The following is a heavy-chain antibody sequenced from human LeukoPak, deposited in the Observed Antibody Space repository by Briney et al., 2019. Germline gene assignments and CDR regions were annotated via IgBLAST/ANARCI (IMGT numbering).Heavy chain of an antibody. V-gene: IGHV1-18*04. CDR2: INAYNGNT. D-gene: IGHD3-9*01. Sequence: ASMKVSCKASGYTFTSYGIRWVRQAPGQGLEWMGWINAYNGNTNYAQKLQGRVTMTTDTSTSTAYMELRSLRSDDTAVYYCARVILTRLDYWGQGTLVTVSS. J-gene: IGHJ4*02. CDR1: GYTFTSYG. CDR3: ARVILTRLDY.